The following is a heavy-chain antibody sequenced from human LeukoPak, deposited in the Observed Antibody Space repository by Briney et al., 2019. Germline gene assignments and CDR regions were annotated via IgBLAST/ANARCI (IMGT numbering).Heavy chain of an antibody. Sequence: GALRLSCVVSGLTFSDAWMSWVRQAPGKGLEWVGRLKGKTSTETTDFAAPVKGRFTISRDDSKNTLYLQMNSLKDEDTAVYYCTWMATVITVDFWGQGTLVTVSS. D-gene: IGHD4-17*01. V-gene: IGHV3-15*01. CDR1: GLTFSDAW. CDR2: LKGKTSTETT. J-gene: IGHJ4*02. CDR3: TWMATVITVDF.